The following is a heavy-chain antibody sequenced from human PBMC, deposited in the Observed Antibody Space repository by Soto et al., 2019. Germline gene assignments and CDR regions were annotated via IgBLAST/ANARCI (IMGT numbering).Heavy chain of an antibody. CDR2: IYYSGST. CDR3: ARHRQWLEVGAFDI. V-gene: IGHV4-59*08. CDR1: GGSISSYY. J-gene: IGHJ3*02. D-gene: IGHD6-19*01. Sequence: SETLSLTCTVSGGSISSYYWSWIRQPPGKGLEWIGYIYYSGSTNYNPSLKSRVTISVDTSKNQFSLKLSSVTAADTAVYYCARHRQWLEVGAFDIWGQGTMVTVSS.